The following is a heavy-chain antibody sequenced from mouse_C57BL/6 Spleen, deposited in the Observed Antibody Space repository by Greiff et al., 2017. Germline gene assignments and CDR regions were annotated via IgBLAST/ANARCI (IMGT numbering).Heavy chain of an antibody. Sequence: QVQLQQPGAELVKPGASVKLSCKASGYTFTSYWMQWVKQRPGQGLEWIGEIDPSDSYTNYTQKFKGKATMTVDTSSSTAYMQLSSLTSEDSAVYYCARRGYDCDYWGQGATLAAAS. CDR1: GYTFTSYW. D-gene: IGHD2-4*01. CDR3: ARRGYDCDY. CDR2: IDPSDSYT. V-gene: IGHV1-50*01. J-gene: IGHJ2*01.